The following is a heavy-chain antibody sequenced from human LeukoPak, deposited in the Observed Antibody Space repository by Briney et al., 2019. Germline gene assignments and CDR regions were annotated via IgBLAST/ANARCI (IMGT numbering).Heavy chain of an antibody. CDR3: TIHMIVVANFDY. D-gene: IGHD3-22*01. J-gene: IGHJ4*02. CDR1: GFTFSSYS. CDR2: IKSKTDGGTT. Sequence: GGSLRLSCAASGFTFSSYSMNWVRQAPGKGLEWVGRIKSKTDGGTTDYAAPVKGRFTISRDDSKNTLYLQMNSLKTEDTAVYYCTIHMIVVANFDYWGQGTLVTVSS. V-gene: IGHV3-15*01.